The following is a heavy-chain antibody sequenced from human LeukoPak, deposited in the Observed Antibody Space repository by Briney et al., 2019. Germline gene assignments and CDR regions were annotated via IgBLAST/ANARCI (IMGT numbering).Heavy chain of an antibody. CDR1: GYSISSGYY. Sequence: ASETLSLTCTVSGYSISSGYYWGWIRQPPGKGLEWIGSIYHSGSTYYNPSLTGRVTMSIDTSKNQFSLELRSVTAADTAVYYCTRDPAFYGSGDWGQGTLVTVSS. D-gene: IGHD3-10*01. J-gene: IGHJ4*02. CDR2: IYHSGST. V-gene: IGHV4-38-2*02. CDR3: TRDPAFYGSGD.